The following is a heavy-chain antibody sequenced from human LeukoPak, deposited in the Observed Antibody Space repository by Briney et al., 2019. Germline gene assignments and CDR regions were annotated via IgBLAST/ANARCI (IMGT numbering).Heavy chain of an antibody. CDR3: ARGLATCDSSGYTAFDI. Sequence: ASVKVSCKASGYTFTGYYMHWVRQAPGQGLEWMGWINPNSGGTNYAQKFQGRVTMTRDTSISTAYMELSRLRSDDTAVYYCARGLATCDSSGYTAFDIWGQGTMVTVSS. V-gene: IGHV1-2*02. J-gene: IGHJ3*02. D-gene: IGHD3-22*01. CDR2: INPNSGGT. CDR1: GYTFTGYY.